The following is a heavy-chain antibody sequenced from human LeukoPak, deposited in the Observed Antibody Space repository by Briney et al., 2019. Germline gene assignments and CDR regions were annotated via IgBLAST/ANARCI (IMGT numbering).Heavy chain of an antibody. J-gene: IGHJ4*02. CDR2: IWYDGSNK. CDR1: GFTFSSYG. V-gene: IGHV3-33*08. D-gene: IGHD3-16*01. CDR3: AREVNLGDYFDY. Sequence: GGSLRLSCAASGFTFSSYGMHWVRQAPGKGLEWVAVIWYDGSNKYYADSVKGRFTISRDNSKNTLYLQMNSLRAEDTAVYYCAREVNLGDYFDYWGQGTLVTVSS.